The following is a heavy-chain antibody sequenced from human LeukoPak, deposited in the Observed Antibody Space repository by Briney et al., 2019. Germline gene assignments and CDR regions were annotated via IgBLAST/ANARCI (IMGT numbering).Heavy chain of an antibody. J-gene: IGHJ4*02. CDR2: IYYSGST. CDR3: ARGGSGYYGGGY. CDR1: GGSISSGDYY. Sequence: SETLSLTCTVSGGSISSGDYYWSWIRQPPGKGLEGIGDIYYSGSTYYNPSLKSRVTISVDTSKDQFSLKLRSVTAADTAVYYCARGGSGYYGGGYWGQGTLVTVSS. V-gene: IGHV4-30-4*01. D-gene: IGHD3-10*01.